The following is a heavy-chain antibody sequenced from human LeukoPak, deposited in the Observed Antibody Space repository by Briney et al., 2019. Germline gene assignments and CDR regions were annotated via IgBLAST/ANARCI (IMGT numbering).Heavy chain of an antibody. CDR2: IGHNGST. D-gene: IGHD1-1*01. CDR1: GGSISSYY. Sequence: PSETLSLTCTVSGGSISSYYWSWIRQPPGKGLEWIGEIGHNGSTNYNPSLKGRVTISVDTSKSQFSLKLTSVTAADTAVYYCSRPSGGTPFKRFDYWGQGTLVTVSS. J-gene: IGHJ4*02. V-gene: IGHV4-34*01. CDR3: SRPSGGTPFKRFDY.